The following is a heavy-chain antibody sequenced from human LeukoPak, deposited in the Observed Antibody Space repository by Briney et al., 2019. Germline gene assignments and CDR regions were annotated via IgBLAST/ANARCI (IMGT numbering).Heavy chain of an antibody. CDR2: ISSSSTHT. D-gene: IGHD6-19*01. CDR3: AREEEQWLVLGAFDI. J-gene: IGHJ3*02. CDR1: GFTFSDYY. V-gene: IGHV3-11*05. Sequence: KPGGSLRLSCAASGFTFSDYYMSWIRQAPGKGLEWVSYISSSSTHTNYADSVKGRFTISRDNAKNSLYLQMNSLRAEDTAVYYCAREEEQWLVLGAFDIWGQGTMVTVSS.